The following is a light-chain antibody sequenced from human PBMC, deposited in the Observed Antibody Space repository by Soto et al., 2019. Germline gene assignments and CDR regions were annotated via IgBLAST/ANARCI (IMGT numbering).Light chain of an antibody. V-gene: IGLV2-14*01. CDR1: SSDVGGYIY. CDR3: SPYTTSSSYV. J-gene: IGLJ1*01. Sequence: QSALTQPASVSGSPGQSITISCTGTSSDVGGYIYASWYQQHPGKAPKLMIYDVTSRPSGVSYRFSGSKSGNTASLTISGLQAEDEADYYCSPYTTSSSYVFGTGTKVTVL. CDR2: DVT.